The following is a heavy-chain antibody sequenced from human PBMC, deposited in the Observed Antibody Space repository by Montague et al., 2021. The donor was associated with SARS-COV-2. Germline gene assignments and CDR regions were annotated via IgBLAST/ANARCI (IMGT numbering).Heavy chain of an antibody. V-gene: IGHV4-34*01. CDR1: GGSLSGYY. CDR2: INHSGST. Sequence: SETLSLTCAVYGGSLSGYYWAWIRQTPAKGLEWIGEINHSGSTNYNPSLKSRLTISVATSKKQFSLKLNSMTAADTALNYCARGADYDFWSGFLRYKWFDPWGLGTPVTVSS. CDR3: ARGADYDFWSGFLRYKWFDP. J-gene: IGHJ5*02. D-gene: IGHD3-3*01.